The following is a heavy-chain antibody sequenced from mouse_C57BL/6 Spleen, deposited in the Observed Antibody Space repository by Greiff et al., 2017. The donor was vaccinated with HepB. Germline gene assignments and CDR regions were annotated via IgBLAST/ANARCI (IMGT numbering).Heavy chain of an antibody. Sequence: QVQLQQPGAELVMPGASVKLSCKASGYTFTSYWMHWVKQRPGQGLAWIGEIDPSDSYTNYNQKFKGKSTLTVDKSSSTAYMQLSSLTSEDSAFYYCATVVAPGYFDGWGTGTTVTVSS. V-gene: IGHV1-69*01. CDR2: IDPSDSYT. CDR1: GYTFTSYW. CDR3: ATVVAPGYFDG. D-gene: IGHD1-1*01. J-gene: IGHJ1*03.